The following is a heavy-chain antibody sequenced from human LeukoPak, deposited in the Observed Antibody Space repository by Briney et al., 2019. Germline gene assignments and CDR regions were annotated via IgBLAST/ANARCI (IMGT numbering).Heavy chain of an antibody. Sequence: SETLSLTCTVSGGSISSSSYYLGWIRQPPGKGLEWIGYIYYSGSTNYNPSLKSRVTISVDTSKNQFSLKLSSVTAADTAVYYCARGSRYSSGLFDYWGQGTLVTVSS. CDR1: GGSISSSSYY. CDR2: IYYSGST. D-gene: IGHD6-19*01. CDR3: ARGSRYSSGLFDY. J-gene: IGHJ4*02. V-gene: IGHV4-61*05.